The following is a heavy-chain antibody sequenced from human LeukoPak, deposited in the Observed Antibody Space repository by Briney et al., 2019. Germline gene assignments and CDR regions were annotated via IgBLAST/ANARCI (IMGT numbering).Heavy chain of an antibody. Sequence: SVKVSCKASGGTFSSYAISWVRQAPGQGLEWMGGIIPIFGTANYAQKFQGRVTITTDESTSTAYMELSSLRSEDTAVYYCARGPPYYYDSSGYYYFDYWGQGALVTVSS. CDR2: IIPIFGTA. V-gene: IGHV1-69*05. D-gene: IGHD3-22*01. CDR1: GGTFSSYA. CDR3: ARGPPYYYDSSGYYYFDY. J-gene: IGHJ4*02.